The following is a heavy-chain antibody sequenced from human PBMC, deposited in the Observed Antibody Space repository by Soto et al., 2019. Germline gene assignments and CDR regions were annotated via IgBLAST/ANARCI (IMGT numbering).Heavy chain of an antibody. CDR3: ALAVVGTVTAYPAY. J-gene: IGHJ4*02. D-gene: IGHD4-17*01. CDR2: IYYSGST. Sequence: TLSLTCTVSGGSISSGGYYWSWIRQHPGKGLEWIGYIYYSGSTYYNPSLKSRVTISVDTSENQFSLKLSSVTAADMAVYYCALAVVGTVTAYPAYCSQGTQVTVSS. V-gene: IGHV4-31*03. CDR1: GGSISSGGYY.